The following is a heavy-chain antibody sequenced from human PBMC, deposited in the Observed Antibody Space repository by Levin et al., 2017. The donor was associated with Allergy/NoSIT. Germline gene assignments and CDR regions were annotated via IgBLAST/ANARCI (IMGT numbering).Heavy chain of an antibody. Sequence: SQTLSLTCTVSGGSISSGDYYWSWIRQPPGKGLEWIGYIYYSGSTYYNPSLKSRVTISVDTSKNQFSLKLSSVTAADTAVYYCARDRSQFPSPYYYYYGMDVWGQGTTVTVSS. CDR1: GGSISSGDYY. CDR3: ARDRSQFPSPYYYYYGMDV. CDR2: IYYSGST. D-gene: IGHD3-16*02. V-gene: IGHV4-30-4*01. J-gene: IGHJ6*02.